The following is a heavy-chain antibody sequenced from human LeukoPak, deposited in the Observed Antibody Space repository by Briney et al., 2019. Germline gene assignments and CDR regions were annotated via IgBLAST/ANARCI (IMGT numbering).Heavy chain of an antibody. CDR2: IYHSGSI. CDR1: GYSIRSGYY. D-gene: IGHD3-10*01. Sequence: SETLSLTCTVSGYSIRSGYYWGWIRQPPGKGLEWIGSIYHSGSIYHKPSLKSRVTTSVDTSKNQFSLKLSSVTAADTAVYYRARDRIYGSGSDHFDYWGQGTLVTVSS. V-gene: IGHV4-38-2*02. CDR3: ARDRIYGSGSDHFDY. J-gene: IGHJ4*02.